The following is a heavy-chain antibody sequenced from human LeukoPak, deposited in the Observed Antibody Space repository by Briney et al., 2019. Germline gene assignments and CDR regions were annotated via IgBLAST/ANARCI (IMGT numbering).Heavy chain of an antibody. Sequence: GGSLRLSCTASGFTLGDYVMSWVRQAPGKGLEWVGFIRSKAYGGTTEYAASVKGRFTILRDDSKSIAYLQMNILKTEDTAVYYCSRGYYYGSGTPVWFDPWGQGTLVTVSS. J-gene: IGHJ5*02. CDR3: SRGYYYGSGTPVWFDP. CDR1: GFTLGDYV. CDR2: IRSKAYGGTT. D-gene: IGHD3-10*01. V-gene: IGHV3-49*04.